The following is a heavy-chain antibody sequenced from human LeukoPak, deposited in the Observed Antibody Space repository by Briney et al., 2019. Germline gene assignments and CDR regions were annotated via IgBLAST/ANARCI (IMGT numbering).Heavy chain of an antibody. CDR3: ARTHDYGDERPYYFDY. CDR1: GGTFSSYA. Sequence: SVTDSCKASGGTFSSYAISWVRQAPGQGLEWMGGIIPIFGTANYAQKFQGRVTITADESTSTAYMELSRLRSEDTAVYYCARTHDYGDERPYYFDYWGQGTLVTVSS. D-gene: IGHD4-17*01. CDR2: IIPIFGTA. V-gene: IGHV1-69*01. J-gene: IGHJ4*02.